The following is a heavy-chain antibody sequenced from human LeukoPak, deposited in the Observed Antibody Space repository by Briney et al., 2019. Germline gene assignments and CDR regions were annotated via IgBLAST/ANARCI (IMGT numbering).Heavy chain of an antibody. V-gene: IGHV3-30*18. Sequence: GSLRLSCAASGFTFSTYGMHWVRQAPGKGLEWVAVISYDGSNKYYADSVKGRFTISRDNSKNTLYLQMNSLRAEDTAVYYCAKGRALLWFGEFHFDYWGQGTLVTVSS. D-gene: IGHD3-10*01. CDR3: AKGRALLWFGEFHFDY. CDR1: GFTFSTYG. CDR2: ISYDGSNK. J-gene: IGHJ4*02.